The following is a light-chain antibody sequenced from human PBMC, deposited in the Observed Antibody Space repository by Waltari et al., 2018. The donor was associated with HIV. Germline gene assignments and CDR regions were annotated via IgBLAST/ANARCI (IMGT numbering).Light chain of an antibody. CDR2: EFT. Sequence: QSALTQPPSASGSLGQSVTISCTGSSSDIGAYDYVSWFQQHPHSAPKLLLYEFTRRPSTVSDRFSGSGSGYTAFLTVAGLQPDDEATYFCSSYGDSLRVLFGGGTNVTVL. V-gene: IGLV2-8*01. CDR3: SSYGDSLRVL. CDR1: SSDIGAYDY. J-gene: IGLJ2*01.